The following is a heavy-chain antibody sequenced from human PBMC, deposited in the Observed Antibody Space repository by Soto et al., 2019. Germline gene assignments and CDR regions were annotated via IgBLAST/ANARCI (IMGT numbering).Heavy chain of an antibody. J-gene: IGHJ4*02. Sequence: GGSLRLSCAASGFTFSSYAMSWVRQAPGKGLEWVSAISGSGGSTYYADSVKGRFTISRDNSKNMLYLQMNSLRAEDTAVYYCAKGQIYYDFWSGYYTGDYFDYWGQGTLVTVSS. CDR1: GFTFSSYA. CDR3: AKGQIYYDFWSGYYTGDYFDY. CDR2: ISGSGGST. V-gene: IGHV3-23*01. D-gene: IGHD3-3*01.